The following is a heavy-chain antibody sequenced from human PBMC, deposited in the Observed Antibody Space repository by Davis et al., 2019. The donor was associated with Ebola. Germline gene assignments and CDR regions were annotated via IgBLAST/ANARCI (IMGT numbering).Heavy chain of an antibody. CDR2: ISYDGSNK. D-gene: IGHD3-3*01. CDR3: ARDLDPIWSGYYFRPTGRFDP. CDR1: GFTFSSYA. J-gene: IGHJ5*02. Sequence: GESLKISCAASGFTFSSYAMHWVRQAPGKGLEWVAVISYDGSNKYYADSVKGRFTISRDNAKNTLYLQMDSLRAEDTAVYYCARDLDPIWSGYYFRPTGRFDPWGQGTLVTVSS. V-gene: IGHV3-30*04.